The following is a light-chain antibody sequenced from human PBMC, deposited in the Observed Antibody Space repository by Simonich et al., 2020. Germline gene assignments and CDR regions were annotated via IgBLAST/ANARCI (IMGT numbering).Light chain of an antibody. Sequence: EIVLTQSPGTLSLSPGERATLSCRASQSVSSSYLAWYQQKPGLAPRLLIYDASSRATGIPDRFSGSGSGTEFTLTISSLQSEDFAVYYCQQYNNWYTFGQGTKLEIK. CDR1: QSVSSSY. J-gene: IGKJ2*01. CDR2: DAS. V-gene: IGKV3D-20*01. CDR3: QQYNNWYT.